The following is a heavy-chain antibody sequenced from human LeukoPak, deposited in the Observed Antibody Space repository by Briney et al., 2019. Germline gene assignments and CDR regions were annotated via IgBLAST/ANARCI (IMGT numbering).Heavy chain of an antibody. V-gene: IGHV1-2*02. CDR2: INPNSGGT. CDR1: GYTFTGYY. Sequence: ASVKVSCKASGYTFTGYYMHWVRQAPGQGLEWMGWINPNSGGTNYAQKFQDRVTMTRDTSISTAYMELSRLRSDDTAVYYCAREKDYYGSGSYYGYWGQGTLVTVSS. CDR3: AREKDYYGSGSYYGY. D-gene: IGHD3-10*01. J-gene: IGHJ4*02.